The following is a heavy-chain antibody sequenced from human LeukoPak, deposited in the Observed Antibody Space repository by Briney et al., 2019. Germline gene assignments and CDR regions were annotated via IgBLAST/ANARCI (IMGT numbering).Heavy chain of an antibody. D-gene: IGHD3-22*01. V-gene: IGHV3-7*01. CDR3: ARVGDYYDSSLTYYFDY. CDR2: IKQDGSEK. J-gene: IGHJ4*02. Sequence: GGSLRLSCAASGFTFSSYWMSWVRQAPGKGLEWVANIKQDGSEKYYVDSVKGRFTISRDNAKNSLYLQMNSLRAEDTAVYYCARVGDYYDSSLTYYFDYWGQGTLVTVSS. CDR1: GFTFSSYW.